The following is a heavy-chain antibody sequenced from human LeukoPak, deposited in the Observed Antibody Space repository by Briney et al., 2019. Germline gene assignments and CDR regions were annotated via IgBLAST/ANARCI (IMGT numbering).Heavy chain of an antibody. V-gene: IGHV3-48*03. D-gene: IGHD2-2*01. CDR1: GFTFSSYE. Sequence: PGGSLRLSCAASGFTFSSYEMNWVRQAPGKGLEWVSYISSSGSTIYYADSVKGRFTISRDNAKNSLYLQMNSLRAEDTAVYYCARDGPSITPYYYYGMDVWGQGTTVTVSS. CDR2: ISSSGSTI. CDR3: ARDGPSITPYYYYGMDV. J-gene: IGHJ6*02.